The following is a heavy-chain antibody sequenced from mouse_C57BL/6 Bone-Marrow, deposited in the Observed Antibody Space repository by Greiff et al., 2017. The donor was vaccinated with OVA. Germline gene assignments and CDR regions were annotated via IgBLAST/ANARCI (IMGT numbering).Heavy chain of an antibody. J-gene: IGHJ3*01. CDR2: ISDGGSYT. D-gene: IGHD1-1*01. V-gene: IGHV5-4*01. CDR1: GFTFSSYA. Sequence: EVKLMESGGGLVKPGGSLKLSCAASGFTFSSYAMSWVRQTPEKRLEWVATISDGGSYTYYPDNVKGRFTISRDNAKNNLYLQMSHLKSEDTAMYYCARDPFIEAYWGQGTLVTVSA. CDR3: ARDPFIEAY.